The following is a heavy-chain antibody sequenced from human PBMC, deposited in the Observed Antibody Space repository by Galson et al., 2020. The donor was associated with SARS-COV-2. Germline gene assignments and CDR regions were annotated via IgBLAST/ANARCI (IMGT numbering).Heavy chain of an antibody. CDR2: IGTAGDT. D-gene: IGHD4-4*01. V-gene: IGHV3-13*01. Sequence: GESLKISCAASGFTFSSYDMHWVRQATGKGLEWVSAIGTAGDTYYPGSVKGRFTISRENAKNSLYLQMNSLRAGDTAVYYCARGNYRDYYYYYMDVWGKGTTVTVSS. CDR3: ARGNYRDYYYYYMDV. CDR1: GFTFSSYD. J-gene: IGHJ6*03.